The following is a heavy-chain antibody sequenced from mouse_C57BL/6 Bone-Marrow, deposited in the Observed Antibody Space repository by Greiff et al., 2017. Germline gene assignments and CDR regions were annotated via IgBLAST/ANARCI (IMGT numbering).Heavy chain of an antibody. J-gene: IGHJ4*01. D-gene: IGHD1-1*01. CDR1: GYTFTSYT. CDR3: ARSKGLLRSYAMDY. Sequence: VKVVESGAELARPGASVKMSCKASGYTFTSYTMHWVKQRPGQGLEWIGYINPSSGYTKYNQKFKDKATLTADKSSSTAYMQLSSLTSEDSAVXYCARSKGLLRSYAMDYWGQGTSVTVSS. CDR2: INPSSGYT. V-gene: IGHV1-4*01.